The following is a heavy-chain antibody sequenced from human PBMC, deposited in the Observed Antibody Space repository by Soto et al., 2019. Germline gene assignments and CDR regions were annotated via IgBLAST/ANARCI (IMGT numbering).Heavy chain of an antibody. CDR3: AREAGGSYTDY. V-gene: IGHV3-53*04. J-gene: IGHJ4*02. Sequence: EVQLVESGGGLVQPGGSLRLTCAASGFSVSSNYMSWVRQALGKGLEWVSVIYSGSTTFYADSVKGRFTISRHNSKNTLYLQMNNLRPEHTAVYYCAREAGGSYTDYWDKGTLVTVSS. CDR2: IYSGSTT. CDR1: GFSVSSNY. D-gene: IGHD2-15*01.